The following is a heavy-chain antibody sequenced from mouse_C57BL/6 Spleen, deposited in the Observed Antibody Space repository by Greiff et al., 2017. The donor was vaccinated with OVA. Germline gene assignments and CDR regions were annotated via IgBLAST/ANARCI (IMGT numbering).Heavy chain of an antibody. D-gene: IGHD1-1*01. V-gene: IGHV1-15*01. CDR1: GYTFTDYE. Sequence: VQLVESGAELVRPGASVTLSCKASGYTFTDYEMHWVKQTPVHGLEWIGAIDPETGGTAYNQKFKGKAILTADKSSSTAYMELRSLTSEDSAVYYCTRVTTVVATRNYWGQGTTLTVSS. CDR3: TRVTTVVATRNY. CDR2: IDPETGGT. J-gene: IGHJ2*01.